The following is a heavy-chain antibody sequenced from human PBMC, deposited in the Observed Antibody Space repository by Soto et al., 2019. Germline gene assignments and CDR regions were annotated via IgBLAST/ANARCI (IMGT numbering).Heavy chain of an antibody. CDR3: ARDTGYSYGYN. D-gene: IGHD5-18*01. CDR2: INAGNGNT. Sequence: QVQLVQSGDEVKKPGASVKDSCKASVYTFTSYAMHWLRQAPGQRLEWMGWINAGNGNTKYSQKFQGRVTITRDTSASTAYMELSSLRSEDTAVYYCARDTGYSYGYNWGQGTLVTVSS. CDR1: VYTFTSYA. J-gene: IGHJ4*02. V-gene: IGHV1-3*01.